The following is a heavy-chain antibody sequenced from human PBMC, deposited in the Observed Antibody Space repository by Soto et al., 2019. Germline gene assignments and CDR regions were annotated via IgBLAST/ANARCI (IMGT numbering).Heavy chain of an antibody. CDR2: ISASGAGT. V-gene: IGHV3-23*01. CDR3: ERGGYDYDP. D-gene: IGHD5-12*01. Sequence: GGSLRLSCAASGFTFTTHTMSWVRQAPGKGLEWVSSISASGAGTYYADSVKGRFTISRDNSKSTLYLQMNSLRAEDTAVYYCERGGYDYDPWGQGTLVTVSS. CDR1: GFTFTTHT. J-gene: IGHJ5*02.